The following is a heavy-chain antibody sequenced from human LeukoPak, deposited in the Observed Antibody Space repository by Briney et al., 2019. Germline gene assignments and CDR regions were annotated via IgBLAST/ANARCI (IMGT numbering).Heavy chain of an antibody. J-gene: IGHJ3*02. CDR1: GGSISSYY. D-gene: IGHD3-22*01. CDR2: IYYSGST. CDR3: ARDYYDSSGYSAFDI. Sequence: SETLSLTCTVSGGSISSYYWSWIRQPPGKGLEWIGYIYYSGSTNYNPSLKSRVTISVDTSKNQFSLKLSSVTAADTAAYYCARDYYDSSGYSAFDIWGQGTMVTVSS. V-gene: IGHV4-59*01.